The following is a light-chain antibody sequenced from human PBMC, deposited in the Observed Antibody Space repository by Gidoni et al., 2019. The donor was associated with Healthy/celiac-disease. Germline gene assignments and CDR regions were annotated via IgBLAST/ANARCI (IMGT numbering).Light chain of an antibody. CDR3: QQRSNWPRLT. J-gene: IGKJ4*01. Sequence: EMVWTQSPATLSLSPGERATLSCRASQSVSSYLAWYQQKPGQAPRLLIYDASNRATGIPARFSGSWSGTDFTLTIRSLEPEDFAVYYCQQRSNWPRLTFGGGTKVEIK. CDR2: DAS. V-gene: IGKV3-11*01. CDR1: QSVSSY.